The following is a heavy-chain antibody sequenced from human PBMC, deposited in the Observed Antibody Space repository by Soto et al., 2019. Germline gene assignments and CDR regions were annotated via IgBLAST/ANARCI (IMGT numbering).Heavy chain of an antibody. J-gene: IGHJ6*02. CDR1: GFTFSSYS. Sequence: GSLRLSCAASGFTFSSYSMNWVRQAPGKGLEWASSISSSSSYIYYADSVKGRFTISRDNAKSSLYLQMNSLRAEDTAVYYCASPDYYYGMDVWGQGTTVTVSS. CDR3: ASPDYYYGMDV. V-gene: IGHV3-21*01. CDR2: ISSSSSYI.